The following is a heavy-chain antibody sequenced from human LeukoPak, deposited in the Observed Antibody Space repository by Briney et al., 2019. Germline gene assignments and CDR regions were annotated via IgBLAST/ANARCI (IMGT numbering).Heavy chain of an antibody. CDR1: GYTFTSYY. J-gene: IGHJ4*02. Sequence: GASVKVSCKASGYTFTSYYMHWARQAPGQGLEWMGIINPSGGSTSYAQKFQGRVTMTRDTSTSTVYMELSSLRSEDTAVYYCARGGYGYFDWLLLHIDYWGQGTLVTVSS. V-gene: IGHV1-46*01. CDR2: INPSGGST. CDR3: ARGGYGYFDWLLLHIDY. D-gene: IGHD3-9*01.